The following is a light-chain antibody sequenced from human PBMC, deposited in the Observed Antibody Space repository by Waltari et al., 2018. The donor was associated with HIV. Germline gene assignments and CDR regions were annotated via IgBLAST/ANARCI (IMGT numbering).Light chain of an antibody. CDR1: QSLLDSNGYNY. Sequence: DIVMIQSPLSLPVTPGEPASISCRSSQSLLDSNGYNYLDWYLQKPGQSPQLLIYLGSNRASGVPDRFSGSGSGTDFTLKISRVEAEDVGVYYCIQALKHPRTFGQGTKVEIK. CDR2: LGS. J-gene: IGKJ1*01. V-gene: IGKV2-28*01. CDR3: IQALKHPRT.